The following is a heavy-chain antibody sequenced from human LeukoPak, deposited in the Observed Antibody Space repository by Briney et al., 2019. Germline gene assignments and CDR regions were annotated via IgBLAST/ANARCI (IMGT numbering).Heavy chain of an antibody. J-gene: IGHJ4*02. D-gene: IGHD2-21*02. Sequence: EASVKVSCKASGGTFSSYAISWVRQAPGQGLEWMGRIIPILGIANYAQKFQGRVTITADKSTSTAYMELSSLRSEDTAVYYCARGWRPEYFDYWGQGALVTVSS. V-gene: IGHV1-69*04. CDR2: IIPILGIA. CDR3: ARGWRPEYFDY. CDR1: GGTFSSYA.